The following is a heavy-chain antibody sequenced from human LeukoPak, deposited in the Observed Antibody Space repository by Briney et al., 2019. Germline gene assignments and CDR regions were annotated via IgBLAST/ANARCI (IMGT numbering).Heavy chain of an antibody. V-gene: IGHV3-30*18. CDR1: GFTFSSYG. D-gene: IGHD3-22*01. CDR2: ISYDGNNK. Sequence: PGGSLRLSCAASGFTFSSYGMHWVRQAPGKGLEWVAVISYDGNNKYYADSVKGRFTISRDNSKNTLDLQMNSLRAEDTAVYYCAKTAVITMTIVPDVWGQGTTVTVSS. CDR3: AKTAVITMTIVPDV. J-gene: IGHJ6*02.